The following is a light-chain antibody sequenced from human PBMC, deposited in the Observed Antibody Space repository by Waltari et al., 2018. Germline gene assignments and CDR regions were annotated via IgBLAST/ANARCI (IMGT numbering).Light chain of an antibody. Sequence: QSALTQPASVSGSPGQSITISCTGRPSDVGDYNHVSWYQQPPGEAPKLLIYDVYKRPSRVSNRFSGSKSVNTASLTISGLQAEDEADYYCSSDTTSSAYVFGTGTKVIV. V-gene: IGLV2-14*03. CDR1: PSDVGDYNH. CDR3: SSDTTSSAYV. J-gene: IGLJ1*01. CDR2: DVY.